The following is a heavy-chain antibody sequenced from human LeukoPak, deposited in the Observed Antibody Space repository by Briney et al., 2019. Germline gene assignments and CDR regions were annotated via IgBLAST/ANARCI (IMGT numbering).Heavy chain of an antibody. Sequence: GGSLILSCAASGFTFSSYAMSWVRQAPGKGLEWVSVIRGSGGSTYYADSVKGRFTISRDNSKNTLYLQMNSLRAEDTAVYYCAKGIGMAARRSNGFDPWGQGTLVTVSS. V-gene: IGHV3-23*01. CDR3: AKGIGMAARRSNGFDP. J-gene: IGHJ5*02. CDR2: IRGSGGST. CDR1: GFTFSSYA. D-gene: IGHD6-6*01.